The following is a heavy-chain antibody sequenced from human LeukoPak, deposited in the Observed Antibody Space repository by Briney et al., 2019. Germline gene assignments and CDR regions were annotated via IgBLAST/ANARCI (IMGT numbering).Heavy chain of an antibody. J-gene: IGHJ4*02. D-gene: IGHD3-22*01. Sequence: GGSLRLSCGASGFTFSSYAMSWVRQAPRKGLEWVSSISGSGVSTYYADSVKGRFTVSRDNSKNTLYLQMNSLRAEDTAVYYCAKANYYDSSGYYWGQGTLVSVSS. CDR3: AKANYYDSSGYY. CDR1: GFTFSSYA. V-gene: IGHV3-23*01. CDR2: ISGSGVST.